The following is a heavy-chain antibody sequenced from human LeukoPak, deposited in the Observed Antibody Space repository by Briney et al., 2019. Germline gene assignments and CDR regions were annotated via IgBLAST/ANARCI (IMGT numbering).Heavy chain of an antibody. CDR2: ISGSDGRT. CDR3: GKDASQWEPPDY. V-gene: IGHV3-23*01. CDR1: GFTFSSYA. J-gene: IGHJ4*02. Sequence: GGSLRLSCAASGFTFSSYAMSWVRQARGKGLEWVSAISGSDGRTYYADSVKGRFTISRDNSKNTLSLQMNSLRAEDTAVYYCGKDASQWEPPDYWGQGTLVIVSS. D-gene: IGHD1-26*01.